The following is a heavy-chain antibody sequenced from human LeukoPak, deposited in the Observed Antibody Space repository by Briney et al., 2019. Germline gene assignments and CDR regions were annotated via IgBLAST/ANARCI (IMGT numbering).Heavy chain of an antibody. CDR3: AKQRYYGSGSYLNWFDP. CDR1: GGSISSSSYY. J-gene: IGHJ5*02. D-gene: IGHD3-10*01. Sequence: SETLSLTCTVSGGSISSSSYYWGWIRQPPGKGLEWIGSIYYSGSTYYNPSLKSRVTISVDTSKNQFSLKLSSVTAADTAVYYCAKQRYYGSGSYLNWFDPWGQGTLVTVSS. V-gene: IGHV4-39*01. CDR2: IYYSGST.